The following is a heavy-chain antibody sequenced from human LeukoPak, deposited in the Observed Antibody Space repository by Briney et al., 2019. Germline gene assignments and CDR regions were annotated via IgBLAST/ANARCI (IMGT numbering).Heavy chain of an antibody. V-gene: IGHV5-51*01. CDR1: GYSFTSYW. D-gene: IGHD1-26*01. J-gene: IGHJ3*02. Sequence: GESLKISCKGSGYSFTSYWIGWVRQMPGKGLEWMGIIYPGDSDTRYSPSFQGQVTTSADKSISTAYLQWSSLKASDTAMYYCARQQAPSGSYPAGNFDIWGQGTMVAVSS. CDR2: IYPGDSDT. CDR3: ARQQAPSGSYPAGNFDI.